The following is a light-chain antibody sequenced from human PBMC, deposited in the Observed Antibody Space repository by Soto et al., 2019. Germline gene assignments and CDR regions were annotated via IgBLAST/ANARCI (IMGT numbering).Light chain of an antibody. V-gene: IGKV1-5*03. J-gene: IGKJ4*01. CDR1: QSISTW. Sequence: DIQMTQSPSTLSVSVGDRVTITCRASQSISTWLAWYQQKPGKAPKLLMYKASNLEGGVPSRFSGSGSGTEFNITISSLQPDDFATYYCQQYNTYPLTFGGGTTVEIK. CDR3: QQYNTYPLT. CDR2: KAS.